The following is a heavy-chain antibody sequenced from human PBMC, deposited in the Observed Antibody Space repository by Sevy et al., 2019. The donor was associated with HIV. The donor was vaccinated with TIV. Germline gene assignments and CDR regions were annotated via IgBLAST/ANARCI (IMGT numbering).Heavy chain of an antibody. Sequence: GESLKISCAASGFTFSSYWMSWVRQAPGKGLEWVAHIKRDGTEKYYVDSVKGRFTISRDNAKNSLYIQMNSLRAEDTAVYYCARDCSSSSCLWGMDVWGQGTTVTVSS. CDR3: ARDCSSSSCLWGMDV. CDR2: IKRDGTEK. V-gene: IGHV3-7*03. D-gene: IGHD2-2*01. J-gene: IGHJ6*02. CDR1: GFTFSSYW.